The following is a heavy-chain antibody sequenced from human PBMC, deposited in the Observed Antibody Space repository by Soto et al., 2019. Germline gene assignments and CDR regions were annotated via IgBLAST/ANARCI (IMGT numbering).Heavy chain of an antibody. CDR1: GFTFSSYG. Sequence: QVQLVESGGGVVQPGRSLRLSCAASGFTFSSYGMHWVRQAPGKGLEWVAVISYDGSNKYYADSVKGRFTISRDNSKNTLYLKMNSLRAEDTAVYYCAKDRSDYVWGSYRYSFDYWGQGTLVTVSS. J-gene: IGHJ4*02. CDR3: AKDRSDYVWGSYRYSFDY. D-gene: IGHD3-16*02. CDR2: ISYDGSNK. V-gene: IGHV3-30*18.